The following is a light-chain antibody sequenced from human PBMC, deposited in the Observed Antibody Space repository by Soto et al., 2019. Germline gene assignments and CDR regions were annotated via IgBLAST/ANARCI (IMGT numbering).Light chain of an antibody. J-gene: IGLJ1*01. CDR1: SSDVGGYNY. Sequence: QSALTQPASVSGSPGQSITISCTGTSSDVGGYNYVSWYQQHPGKAPKLMIYDVSNRPSGVSTRFSGSKSGNTASLTISGLQAEDEADYYCSSYTSSSTLLDVFGTGTQLTVL. CDR3: SSYTSSSTLLDV. CDR2: DVS. V-gene: IGLV2-14*01.